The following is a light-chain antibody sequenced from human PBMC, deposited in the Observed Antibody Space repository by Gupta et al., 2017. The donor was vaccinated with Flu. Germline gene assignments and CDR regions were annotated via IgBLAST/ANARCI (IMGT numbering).Light chain of an antibody. CDR2: EVS. V-gene: IGLV2-14*01. J-gene: IGLJ1*01. CDR1: SSDVGAYNY. Sequence: QSALTQPASVSGSPGQSITISCTGTSSDVGAYNYVSWYQQHPGKAPKVMIFEVSKRPSGVSNRFSGSKSGNTASLTISGLQAEDEADYYCSSYTSSSTRVFGTGTKVTVL. CDR3: SSYTSSSTRV.